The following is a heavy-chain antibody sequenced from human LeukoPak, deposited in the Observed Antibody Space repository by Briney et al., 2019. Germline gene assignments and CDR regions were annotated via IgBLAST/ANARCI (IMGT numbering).Heavy chain of an antibody. CDR2: IIPIFGTA. Sequence: ASVKVSCKASGGTFSSYAISWVRQAPGQGLEWMGRIIPIFGTANYAQKFQGRVTITTDESTSTAYMELSSLRSEDTAVYYCAGGRSSWYRAFDIWGQGTMVTVSS. D-gene: IGHD6-13*01. CDR3: AGGRSSWYRAFDI. CDR1: GGTFSSYA. J-gene: IGHJ3*02. V-gene: IGHV1-69*05.